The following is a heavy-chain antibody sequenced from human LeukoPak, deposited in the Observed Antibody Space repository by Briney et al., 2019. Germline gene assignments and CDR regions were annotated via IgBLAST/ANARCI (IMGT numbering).Heavy chain of an antibody. Sequence: GGSLRLSCAASGFTFSDHGIHWVRHAPGKGLEWVAIIYYDGKNKYYADSAKGRFTISRDNPKNTAYLQMNSLRAEDTAVYYCARDSTAYYYGIDVWGQGTTVTVSS. V-gene: IGHV3-33*01. CDR3: ARDSTAYYYGIDV. J-gene: IGHJ6*02. D-gene: IGHD5-18*01. CDR2: IYYDGKNK. CDR1: GFTFSDHG.